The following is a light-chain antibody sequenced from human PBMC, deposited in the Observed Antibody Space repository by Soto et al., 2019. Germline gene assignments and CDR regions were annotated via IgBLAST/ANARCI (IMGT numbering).Light chain of an antibody. CDR1: QSISGSN. J-gene: IGKJ1*01. CDR2: GAS. V-gene: IGKV3-20*01. CDR3: QQYGTSPRT. Sequence: EIVLTQSPGTLSLSPGERATLSCRASQSISGSNLAWYQQKPGQPPRLLIYGASTRATGIPDRFSGSGSGADFALTISRLEPEDFALYYCQQYGTSPRTFGQGTKVEIK.